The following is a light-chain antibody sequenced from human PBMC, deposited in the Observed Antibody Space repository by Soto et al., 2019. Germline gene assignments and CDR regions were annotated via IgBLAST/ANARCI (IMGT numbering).Light chain of an antibody. Sequence: IQMAQSPSTLSASIGDRVTITCRASQSISSWLAWYQQKPGKAPKLLIYKASSLESGVPSRFSGSGSGTEFTLTISSLQPHDFATYYCQQYNSYWTFGQGTKVDI. CDR1: QSISSW. CDR3: QQYNSYWT. J-gene: IGKJ1*01. V-gene: IGKV1-5*03. CDR2: KAS.